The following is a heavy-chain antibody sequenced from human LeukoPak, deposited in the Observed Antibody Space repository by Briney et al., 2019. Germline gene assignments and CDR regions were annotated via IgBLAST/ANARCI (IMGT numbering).Heavy chain of an antibody. V-gene: IGHV4-59*01. CDR2: IYYSGST. D-gene: IGHD3-22*01. CDR1: GGSISSYY. Sequence: SETLSLTCTVSGGSISSYYWSWIRQPPGKGLEWIGYIYYSGSTNYNPSPKSRVTISVDTSKNQFSLKLSSVTAADTAVYYCARGAGPSGITMMGLGIWGQGTMVTVSS. CDR3: ARGAGPSGITMMGLGI. J-gene: IGHJ3*02.